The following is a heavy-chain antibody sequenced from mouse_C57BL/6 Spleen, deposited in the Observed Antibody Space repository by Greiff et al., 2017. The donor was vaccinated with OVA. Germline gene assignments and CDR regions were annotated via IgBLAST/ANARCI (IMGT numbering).Heavy chain of an antibody. D-gene: IGHD2-5*01. CDR1: GYAFSSSW. Sequence: QVQLQQSGPELVKPGASVTISCKASGYAFSSSWMNWVKQRPGKGLEWIGRIYPGDGDTNYNGKFKGKATLTADKSSSTAYMQLSSLTSEDSAVYFRARGNSNYPWFAYWGQGTLVTVSA. J-gene: IGHJ3*01. CDR3: ARGNSNYPWFAY. V-gene: IGHV1-82*01. CDR2: IYPGDGDT.